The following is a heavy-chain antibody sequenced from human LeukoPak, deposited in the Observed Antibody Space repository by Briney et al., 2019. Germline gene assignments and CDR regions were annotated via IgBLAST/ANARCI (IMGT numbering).Heavy chain of an antibody. Sequence: PGRFLRLSCAASGFTFDDYVMHWVRQAPGKGLEWVSGISWNSGRIGYADSVKGRFTISRDNAKNSLYLQMNSLRDDDTALYFCARGDGYKNFDSWGQGTLVTVSS. D-gene: IGHD5-24*01. V-gene: IGHV3-9*01. J-gene: IGHJ4*02. CDR2: ISWNSGRI. CDR3: ARGDGYKNFDS. CDR1: GFTFDDYV.